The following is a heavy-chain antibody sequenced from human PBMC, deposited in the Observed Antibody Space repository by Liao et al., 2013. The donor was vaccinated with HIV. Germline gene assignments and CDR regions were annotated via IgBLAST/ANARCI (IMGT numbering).Heavy chain of an antibody. J-gene: IGHJ4*02. Sequence: QVHLQQWGAGLLKPSETLSLTCVVYGGSFSGYYWSWIRQPPGKGLEWIGYIYYSGSTNYNPSLKSRVTMSVDTSKNQFSLKLSSVTAADTAVYYCARDVGFWSGYHGFNYWGQGTLVTVSS. V-gene: IGHV4-34*11. CDR3: ARDVGFWSGYHGFNY. CDR1: GGSFSGYY. D-gene: IGHD3-3*01. CDR2: IYYSGST.